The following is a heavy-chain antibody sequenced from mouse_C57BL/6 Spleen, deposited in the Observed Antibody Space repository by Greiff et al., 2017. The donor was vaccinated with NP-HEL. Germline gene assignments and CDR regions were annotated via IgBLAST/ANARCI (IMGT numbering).Heavy chain of an antibody. D-gene: IGHD2-5*01. CDR2: ISTGGGCT. CDR1: GFTFSDYY. Sequence: EVKLVESGGGLVQPGGSLKLSCAASGFTFSDYYMYWVRQTPEKRLEWVAYISTGGGCTYYPDNLQGRFTISRDNATNTLYLQLSRLKSEDTAIYYCARHESNYESGYYFDYWGKGTTLTVSS. CDR3: ARHESNYESGYYFDY. V-gene: IGHV5-12*01. J-gene: IGHJ2*01.